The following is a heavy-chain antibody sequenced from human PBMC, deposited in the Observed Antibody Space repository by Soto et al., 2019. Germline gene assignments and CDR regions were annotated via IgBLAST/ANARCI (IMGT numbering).Heavy chain of an antibody. CDR3: ARGAVTDFFFDY. CDR1: GFTFSSYG. D-gene: IGHD4-17*01. Sequence: GGSLRLSCAASGFTFSSYGMHWVRQAPGKGLEWVAVIWYDGSNKYYADSVKGRFTISRDNSKNTLYLQMNSLRAEDTAVYYCARGAVTDFFFDYWGQGTLVTVSS. J-gene: IGHJ4*02. V-gene: IGHV3-33*01. CDR2: IWYDGSNK.